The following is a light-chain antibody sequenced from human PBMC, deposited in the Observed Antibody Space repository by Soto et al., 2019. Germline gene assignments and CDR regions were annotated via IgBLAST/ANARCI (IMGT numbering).Light chain of an antibody. CDR1: QSVSSS. CDR2: GAS. Sequence: EIVMTQSPATLSVSPGETATLSCRASQSVSSSLAWYQQQPGQAPRLVIYGASTRATGIPARFSGSGSGTEFTLTISSLQSEDFAVYYCQQYNVWPPLFGQGTRLEIK. CDR3: QQYNVWPPL. J-gene: IGKJ5*01. V-gene: IGKV3-15*01.